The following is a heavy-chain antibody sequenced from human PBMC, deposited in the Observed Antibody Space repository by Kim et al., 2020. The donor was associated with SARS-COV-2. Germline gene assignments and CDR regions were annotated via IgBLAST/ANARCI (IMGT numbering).Heavy chain of an antibody. CDR3: ARGKPPVVVVPAARTGHFDY. CDR1: GGSFSGYY. D-gene: IGHD2-2*01. V-gene: IGHV4-34*01. CDR2: INHSGST. J-gene: IGHJ4*02. Sequence: SETLSLTCAVYGGSFSGYYWSWIRQPPGKGLEWIGEINHSGSTNYNPSLKSRVTISVDTSKNQFSLKLSSVTAADTAVYYCARGKPPVVVVPAARTGHFDYWGQGTLVTVSS.